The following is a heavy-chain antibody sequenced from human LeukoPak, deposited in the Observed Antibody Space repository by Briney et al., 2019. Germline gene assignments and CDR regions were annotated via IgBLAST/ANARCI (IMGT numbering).Heavy chain of an antibody. CDR2: IDPGDGST. J-gene: IGHJ4*02. V-gene: IGHV1-46*01. Sequence: ASVKVSCKASGYTFTSYYIHWVRQAPGQGLEWMAIIDPGDGSTNYAQRFQGRVTMTRDTSTSAVYMEVSSLRSEDTAVYYYARSKRNFDYWGQGALVTVSS. CDR1: GYTFTSYY. CDR3: ARSKRNFDY.